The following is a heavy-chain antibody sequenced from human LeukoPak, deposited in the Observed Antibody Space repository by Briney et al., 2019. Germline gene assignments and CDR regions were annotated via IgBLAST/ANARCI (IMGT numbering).Heavy chain of an antibody. J-gene: IGHJ3*02. CDR1: GYSISGGYY. Sequence: SETLSLTCTVSGYSISGGYYWGWIRQPPGKGLEWIGSIYHSGSTYYNPSLKSRVTISVDTSKNQFSLKLSSVTAADTAVYYCARVSRAQDIVVVPAAWGAFDIWGQGTMVTVSS. D-gene: IGHD2-2*01. CDR2: IYHSGST. V-gene: IGHV4-38-2*02. CDR3: ARVSRAQDIVVVPAAWGAFDI.